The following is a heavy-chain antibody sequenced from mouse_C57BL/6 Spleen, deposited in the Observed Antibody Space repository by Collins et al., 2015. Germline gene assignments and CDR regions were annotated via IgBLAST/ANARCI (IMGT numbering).Heavy chain of an antibody. V-gene: IGHV2-9-1*01. CDR1: GFSLTSYA. CDR2: IWPGGGT. CDR3: ARLPYYYAMDY. J-gene: IGHJ4*01. Sequence: YMGCTVSGFSLTSYAISWVRQPPGKGLEWLGVIWPGGGTNYNSALKSRLSISKDNSKSQVFLKMNSLLTDDTARYYCARLPYYYAMDYWGQGTSVTVSS.